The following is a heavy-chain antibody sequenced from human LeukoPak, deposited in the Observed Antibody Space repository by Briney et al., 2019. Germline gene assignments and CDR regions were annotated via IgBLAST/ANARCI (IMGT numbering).Heavy chain of an antibody. V-gene: IGHV1-46*01. CDR2: INPSGGST. CDR1: GYTFTSYY. J-gene: IGHJ4*02. CDR3: ACYSTEGFDY. Sequence: ASVKVSFKASGYTFTSYYMHWVRQAPGQGLEWMGIINPSGGSTSYAQKFQGRVTMTRDTSTSTVYMELSSLRSEDTAVYYCACYSTEGFDYWGQGTLVTVSS. D-gene: IGHD4-11*01.